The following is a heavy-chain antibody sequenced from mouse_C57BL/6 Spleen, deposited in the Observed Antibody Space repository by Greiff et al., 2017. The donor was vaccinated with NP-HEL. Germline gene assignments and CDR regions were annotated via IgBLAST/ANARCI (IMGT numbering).Heavy chain of an antibody. CDR2: IRNKANGYTT. Sequence: EVKLMESGGGLVQPGGSLSLSCAASGFTFTDYYMSWVRQPPGKALEWLGFIRNKANGYTTEYSASVKGRFTISRDNSQSILYLQMNALRAEDSATYYCARSHYSNYFAWFAYWGQGTLVTVSA. J-gene: IGHJ3*01. CDR1: GFTFTDYY. D-gene: IGHD2-5*01. V-gene: IGHV7-3*01. CDR3: ARSHYSNYFAWFAY.